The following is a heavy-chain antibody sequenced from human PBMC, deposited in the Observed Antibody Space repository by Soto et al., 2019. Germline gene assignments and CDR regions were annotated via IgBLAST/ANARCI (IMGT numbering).Heavy chain of an antibody. V-gene: IGHV4-34*01. CDR1: GGSFSGYY. CDR3: ARGGGYSGYGVH. J-gene: IGHJ4*02. Sequence: ETLSLTCAVYGGSFSGYYWSWIRQPPGKGLEWIGEINHSGSTNYNPSLKSRVSISIDMSKNQFSLKLNSVTAADTAVYYCARGGGYSGYGVHWGQGTLVTVSS. D-gene: IGHD5-12*01. CDR2: INHSGST.